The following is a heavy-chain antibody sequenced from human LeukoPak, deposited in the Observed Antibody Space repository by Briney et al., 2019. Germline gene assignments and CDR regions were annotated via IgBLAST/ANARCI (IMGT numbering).Heavy chain of an antibody. CDR2: IIPIFGTA. Sequence: ASVKVSCKASGGTFNSYAISWVRQAPGQGLEWMGGIIPIFGTANYAQKFQGRVTITADESTSTAYMELSSLRSEDTAVYYCARASSRGYYYDSSGYLFDYWGQGTLVTVSS. CDR3: ARASSRGYYYDSSGYLFDY. V-gene: IGHV1-69*13. D-gene: IGHD3-22*01. CDR1: GGTFNSYA. J-gene: IGHJ4*02.